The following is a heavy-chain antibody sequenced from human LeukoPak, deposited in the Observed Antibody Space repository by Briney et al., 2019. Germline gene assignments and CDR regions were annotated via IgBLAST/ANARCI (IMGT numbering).Heavy chain of an antibody. CDR2: MNPNSGNT. V-gene: IGHV1-8*01. Sequence: ASVKVSCKASGYTFTSYDINWVRQAPGQGREWMGWMNPNSGNTGYAQKFQGRVTMTRNTSISTAYMELSSLRSEDTAVYYCASGLAAAGTPGMDVWGQGTTVTVSS. D-gene: IGHD6-13*01. CDR3: ASGLAAAGTPGMDV. J-gene: IGHJ6*02. CDR1: GYTFTSYD.